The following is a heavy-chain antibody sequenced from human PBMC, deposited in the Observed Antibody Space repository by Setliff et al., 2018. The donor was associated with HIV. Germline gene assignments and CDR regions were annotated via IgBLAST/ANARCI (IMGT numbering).Heavy chain of an antibody. Sequence: GGSLRLSCAASGFTFSNYAMTWVRQAPGKGLEWVSGISGSGDTTNYADSVKGRFTIPRDNSKNTLYLQMNSLRAEDTAVYYCAKGRYSSGANYYYYYMDVWGKGTTVTVSS. J-gene: IGHJ6*03. CDR3: AKGRYSSGANYYYYYMDV. D-gene: IGHD6-19*01. CDR1: GFTFSNYA. V-gene: IGHV3-23*01. CDR2: ISGSGDTT.